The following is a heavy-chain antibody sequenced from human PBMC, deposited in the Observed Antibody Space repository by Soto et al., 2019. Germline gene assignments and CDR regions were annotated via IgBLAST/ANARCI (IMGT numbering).Heavy chain of an antibody. Sequence: QLQLQESGPRLVKPSETLSLTCTVSGASISTSDYYWAWIRQPPGKGLEWIGNIYHSENTFYNSSLESRVTISVDTSKNQFSLKLTSVTAADTAVYFCARRDYYGSGARGFFDYWGQGMLVTVSP. CDR3: ARRDYYGSGARGFFDY. CDR1: GASISTSDYY. V-gene: IGHV4-39*01. D-gene: IGHD3-10*01. J-gene: IGHJ4*02. CDR2: IYHSENT.